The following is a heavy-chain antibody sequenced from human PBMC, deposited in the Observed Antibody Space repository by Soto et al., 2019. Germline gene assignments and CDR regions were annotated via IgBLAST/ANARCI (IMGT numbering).Heavy chain of an antibody. CDR2: ISAYNGNT. D-gene: IGHD2-2*01. Sequence: GASVKVSCKASGYTFTSYGISWVRQAPGQGLEWMGWISAYNGNTNYAQKLQGRVTMTTDTSTSTAYMELRSLRSEDTAVYYCARIVVVPAAMIGIADYYYYGMDVWGQGTTVTVSS. CDR1: GYTFTSYG. J-gene: IGHJ6*02. V-gene: IGHV1-18*01. CDR3: ARIVVVPAAMIGIADYYYYGMDV.